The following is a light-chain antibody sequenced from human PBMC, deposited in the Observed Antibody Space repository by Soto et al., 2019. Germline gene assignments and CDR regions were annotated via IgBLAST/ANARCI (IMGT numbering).Light chain of an antibody. CDR1: QSVSSY. Sequence: EIVLTQSPATLSLSPGERATLSCRASQSVSSYLAWYQQKPGQAPRLLIYDASNRATGIPARFSGSGSGTDFHLTISSLEPEDFAVYYCQQRSNWPGLTFGGGTKVEIK. CDR2: DAS. CDR3: QQRSNWPGLT. V-gene: IGKV3-11*01. J-gene: IGKJ4*01.